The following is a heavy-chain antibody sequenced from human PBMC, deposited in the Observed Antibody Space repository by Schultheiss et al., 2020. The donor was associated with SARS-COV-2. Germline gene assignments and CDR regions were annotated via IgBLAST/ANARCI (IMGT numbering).Heavy chain of an antibody. Sequence: GSLRLSCSVSGGSINSYYWSWIRQSPGKGLEWIAYIHSGGRTNYNPSLKSRLTISVDTPKNQFSLKVTSVTAADTAVYYCARHVNTWNDRGYYYYGMDVWGQGTTVTVSS. V-gene: IGHV4-59*08. CDR2: IHSGGRT. CDR1: GGSINSYY. J-gene: IGHJ6*02. D-gene: IGHD1-1*01. CDR3: ARHVNTWNDRGYYYYGMDV.